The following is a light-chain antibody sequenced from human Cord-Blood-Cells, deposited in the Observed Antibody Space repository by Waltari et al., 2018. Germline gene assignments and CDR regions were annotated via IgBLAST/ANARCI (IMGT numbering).Light chain of an antibody. V-gene: IGLV5-45*03. J-gene: IGLJ3*02. CDR2: YKSDSDK. Sequence: QAVLTQPSSLSASPGASASLTCTLRSGINVGTYRIYWYQQKPGRLPQYLLRYKSDSDKQQGSGVPSRFSGSKDASANAGILLISGLQSEDEADYYCMIWHSSAWVFGGGTKLTVL. CDR3: MIWHSSAWV. CDR1: SGINVGTYR.